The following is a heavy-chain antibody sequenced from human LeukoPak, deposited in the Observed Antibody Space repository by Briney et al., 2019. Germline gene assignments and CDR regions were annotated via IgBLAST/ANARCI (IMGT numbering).Heavy chain of an antibody. CDR1: GGSFSGYY. Sequence: PSETLSLTCAVYGGSFSGYYWSWIRQPPGKGLEWIGEINHSGSTNYNPSLKSRVTISVDTSKNQFSLKLSSVTAADTAVYYCARTQINMIRGVIITGYMDVWGKGTAVTISS. CDR3: ARTQINMIRGVIITGYMDV. J-gene: IGHJ6*03. CDR2: INHSGST. V-gene: IGHV4-34*01. D-gene: IGHD3-10*01.